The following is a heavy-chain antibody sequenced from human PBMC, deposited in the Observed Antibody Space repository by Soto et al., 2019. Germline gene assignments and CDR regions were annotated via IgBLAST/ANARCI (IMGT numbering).Heavy chain of an antibody. J-gene: IGHJ6*02. V-gene: IGHV1-69*06. CDR3: ARDSGDCSGGSCYYYGMDV. Sequence: QVQLVQSGAEVKKPGSSVKVSCKASGGTFSSYAISWVRQAPGQGLEWMGGIIPIFGTANYAQKFQGRVTITADKSTRTAYMELSSLRAEDTAVYYCARDSGDCSGGSCYYYGMDVWGQGTTVTVSS. CDR1: GGTFSSYA. CDR2: IIPIFGTA. D-gene: IGHD2-15*01.